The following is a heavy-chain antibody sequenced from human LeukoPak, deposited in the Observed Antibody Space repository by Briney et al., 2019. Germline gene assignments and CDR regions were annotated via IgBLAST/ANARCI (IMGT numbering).Heavy chain of an antibody. CDR3: ARANDILTGYYSGDY. D-gene: IGHD3-9*01. CDR1: GYTFPSYF. Sequence: ASVKVSCKASGYTFPSYFMHWVRQAPGQGLEWMGIINPSGGSTSYAQKFQGRVTMTRDTSTSTVYMELSSLRSEDTAVYYCARANDILTGYYSGDYWGQGTLVTVSS. J-gene: IGHJ4*02. V-gene: IGHV1-46*01. CDR2: INPSGGST.